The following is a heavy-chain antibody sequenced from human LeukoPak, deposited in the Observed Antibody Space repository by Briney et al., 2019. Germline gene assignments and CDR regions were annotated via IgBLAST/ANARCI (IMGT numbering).Heavy chain of an antibody. CDR1: GFTFSTYA. Sequence: GGSLRLSCAASGFTFSTYAMNWFRQAPGKGLEWVSVTSGSGSYTYYADSVKGRFTISSDNSKNTLYLQMNSLRADDTAVYYCAKEGAGSSNRYFQHWGQGTLVTVSS. CDR3: AKEGAGSSNRYFQH. V-gene: IGHV3-23*01. D-gene: IGHD2-15*01. CDR2: TSGSGSYT. J-gene: IGHJ1*01.